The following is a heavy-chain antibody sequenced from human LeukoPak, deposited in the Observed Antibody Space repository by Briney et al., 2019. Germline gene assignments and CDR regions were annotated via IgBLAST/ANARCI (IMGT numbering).Heavy chain of an antibody. D-gene: IGHD3-3*01. CDR3: AIRGGNDFWSGYYHDAFDI. CDR2: ISAYNGNT. Sequence: ASVKVSCKAPGYTFTSYDINWVRQATGQGLEWMGWISAYNGNTNYAQKLQGRVTMTTDTSTSTAYMELSSRRSEDTAVYYCAIRGGNDFWSGYYHDAFDIWGQGTMVTVSS. CDR1: GYTFTSYD. J-gene: IGHJ3*02. V-gene: IGHV1-18*01.